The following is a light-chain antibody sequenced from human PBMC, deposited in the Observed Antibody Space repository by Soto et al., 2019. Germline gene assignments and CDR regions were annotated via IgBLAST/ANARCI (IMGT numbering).Light chain of an antibody. V-gene: IGLV8-61*01. CDR3: VLYMGSGISV. J-gene: IGLJ2*01. CDR2: STN. Sequence: QAVVTQEPSFSVSPGGTVTLNCGLNSGSVSTSYYPSWYQQTPGQAPRTLIYSTNTRSSGVPDRFSGSILGNKAALTITGAQADDESDYYCVLYMGSGISVFGGGTKLTVL. CDR1: SGSVSTSYY.